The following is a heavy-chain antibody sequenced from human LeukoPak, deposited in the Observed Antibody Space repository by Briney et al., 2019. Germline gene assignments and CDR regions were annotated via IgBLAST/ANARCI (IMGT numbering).Heavy chain of an antibody. J-gene: IGHJ4*02. CDR1: GGSFSGYY. D-gene: IGHD2-2*01. CDR3: ASQTPDCSSTSSPVDY. Sequence: PSETLSLTCAVYGGSFSGYYWSWIRQPPGKGLEWIGEINHSGSTNYNPSLKSRVTISVDTSKNQFSLKLSSVTAADTAVYYCASQTPDCSSTSSPVDYWGQGTLVTVSS. CDR2: INHSGST. V-gene: IGHV4-34*01.